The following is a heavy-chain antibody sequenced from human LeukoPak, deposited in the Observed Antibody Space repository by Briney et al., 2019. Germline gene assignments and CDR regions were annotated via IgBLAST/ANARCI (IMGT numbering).Heavy chain of an antibody. V-gene: IGHV3-21*01. Sequence: TGGSLRLSCVVSGFTFSTYSMNWVRQAPGKGPEWVSSISSFSTSVYYADSVKGRFTISRDSAKNSLYLQMSSLRAEDTAVYYCTRDHEYWSVTDYWGQGTLVTVSS. CDR3: TRDHEYWSVTDY. CDR1: GFTFSTYS. CDR2: ISSFSTSV. D-gene: IGHD2/OR15-2a*01. J-gene: IGHJ4*02.